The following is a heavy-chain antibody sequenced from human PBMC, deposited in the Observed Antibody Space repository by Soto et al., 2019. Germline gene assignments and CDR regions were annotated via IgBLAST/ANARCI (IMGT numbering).Heavy chain of an antibody. V-gene: IGHV4-30-4*01. J-gene: IGHJ3*01. Sequence: QVQLQESGPGLVKPSQTLSLTCTVSGGSISSGDYYWSWIRQPPGKGLEWLGYIYYSGSTYYNPSLQSRVTISVDWSKSQSSLKLSSVTAAGTAVYYCARAPSLYYYDSSGYDAFDLWGQGTMVTVSS. CDR2: IYYSGST. D-gene: IGHD3-22*01. CDR1: GGSISSGDYY. CDR3: ARAPSLYYYDSSGYDAFDL.